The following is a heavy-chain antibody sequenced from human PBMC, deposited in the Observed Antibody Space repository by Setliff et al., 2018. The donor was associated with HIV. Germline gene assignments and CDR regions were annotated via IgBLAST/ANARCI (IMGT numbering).Heavy chain of an antibody. V-gene: IGHV4-59*04. Sequence: LSETLSLTCTVSGDSISTDYWTWIRQPPGKGLEWIGTISYTGSTYYDPSLKSRVTISLDTSKNQFFLKLSSVTAPDTAIYYCARQTWEYYDTLTGYYRSPKNFDSWGQGTLVTVSS. CDR1: GDSISTDY. D-gene: IGHD3-9*01. CDR3: ARQTWEYYDTLTGYYRSPKNFDS. CDR2: ISYTGST. J-gene: IGHJ4*02.